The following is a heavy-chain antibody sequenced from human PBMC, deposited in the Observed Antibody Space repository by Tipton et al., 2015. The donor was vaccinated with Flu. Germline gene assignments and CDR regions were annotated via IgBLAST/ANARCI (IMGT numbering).Heavy chain of an antibody. J-gene: IGHJ6*02. V-gene: IGHV5-51*03. CDR2: IYPGDADT. CDR1: GYSFTSYW. CDR3: ARRALVGATKGYYYYGRDV. D-gene: IGHD1-26*01. Sequence: QLVQSGAEVKKPGESLKISGKGSGYSFTSYWSGWVLHITGKGLEWTGIIYPGDADTRYSPSFQCQVTISADKSISTAYLQGSSLKASDTAMYYCARRALVGATKGYYYYGRDVWGQGTTVTVSS.